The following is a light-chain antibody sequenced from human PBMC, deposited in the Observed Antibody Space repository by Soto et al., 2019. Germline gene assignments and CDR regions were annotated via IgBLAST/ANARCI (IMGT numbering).Light chain of an antibody. Sequence: QSALTQPASVSGSPGQSITISCTGTSNEVGAYKYVSWHQQHPGKAPKLMIYEVSNRPSGVSNRFSGSKSGNTASLTISGLQAEEEADYYCGSYTSSTTQVFXTGTKVTVL. V-gene: IGLV2-14*01. CDR2: EVS. CDR3: GSYTSSTTQV. J-gene: IGLJ1*01. CDR1: SNEVGAYKY.